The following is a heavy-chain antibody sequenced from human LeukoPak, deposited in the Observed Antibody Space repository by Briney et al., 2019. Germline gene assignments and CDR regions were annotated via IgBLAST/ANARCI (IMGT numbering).Heavy chain of an antibody. CDR3: ATLLYNDTLPGDAGWFDP. J-gene: IGHJ5*02. D-gene: IGHD3-9*01. CDR1: GGSISSYY. Sequence: SETLSLTCTVSGGSISSYYWSWIRQPPGKGLEWIGYIYYSGSTNYNPSLKSRVTISVDTSKNQFSLKLSSVTAADTAVYYCATLLYNDTLPGDAGWFDPWGQGTLVTVSS. V-gene: IGHV4-59*01. CDR2: IYYSGST.